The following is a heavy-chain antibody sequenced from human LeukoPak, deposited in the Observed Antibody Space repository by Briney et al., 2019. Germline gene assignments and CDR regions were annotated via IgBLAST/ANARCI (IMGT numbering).Heavy chain of an antibody. CDR1: GFTFSSYS. J-gene: IGHJ4*02. Sequence: GGSLRLSCAASGFTFSSYSMNWVRQAPGKGLEWVSSISSSSSYIYYADSVKGRFTISRDNAKNSLYLQMNSLRAEDTAVYYCANPYDSSGYYGPGFDYWGQGTLVTVSS. D-gene: IGHD3-22*01. V-gene: IGHV3-21*01. CDR2: ISSSSSYI. CDR3: ANPYDSSGYYGPGFDY.